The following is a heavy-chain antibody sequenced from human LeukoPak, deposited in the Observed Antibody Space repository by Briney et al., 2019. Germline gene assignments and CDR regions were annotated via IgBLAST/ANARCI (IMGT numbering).Heavy chain of an antibody. CDR2: IYYSGTT. CDR3: AKYVGQWVYGMDV. V-gene: IGHV4-39*01. J-gene: IGHJ6*02. Sequence: NPSETLSLTCIVSGGSISSSSYYWGWVRQPPGKGLEWIGSIYYSGTTYYNSSLESRVTISVNTPKNQFSLKLTSVTASDTAVYFCAKYVGQWVYGMDVWGQGTTVIVSS. CDR1: GGSISSSSYY. D-gene: IGHD1-26*01.